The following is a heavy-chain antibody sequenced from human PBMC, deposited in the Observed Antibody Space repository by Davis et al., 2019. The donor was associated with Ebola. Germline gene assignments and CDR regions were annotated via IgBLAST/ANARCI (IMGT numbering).Heavy chain of an antibody. D-gene: IGHD6-19*01. J-gene: IGHJ4*02. V-gene: IGHV3-7*01. Sequence: AGSLSLSCDASGFSFSSYCMSWVRQAPGKGLEWVANIKEDGSENYYADSVKGRFTISRDNSKNTLYLQMNSTRAEDTAVYYCARDTFGAVAGIFDYWGQGTLVTVSS. CDR3: ARDTFGAVAGIFDY. CDR2: IKEDGSEN. CDR1: GFSFSSYC.